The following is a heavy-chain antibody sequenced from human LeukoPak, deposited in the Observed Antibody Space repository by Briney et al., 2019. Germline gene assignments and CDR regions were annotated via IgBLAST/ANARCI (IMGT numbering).Heavy chain of an antibody. CDR3: ARGDGSSSWYSNYYYYGMDV. CDR2: IYYSGST. Sequence: SETLSLTCTVSGGSISSYYWSWIRQPPGKGLEWIGYIYYSGSTNYNPSLKSRVTVSVDTSKNQFSLKLSSVTAADTAVYYCARGDGSSSWYSNYYYYGMDVWGQGTTVTVSS. CDR1: GGSISSYY. J-gene: IGHJ6*02. D-gene: IGHD6-13*01. V-gene: IGHV4-59*08.